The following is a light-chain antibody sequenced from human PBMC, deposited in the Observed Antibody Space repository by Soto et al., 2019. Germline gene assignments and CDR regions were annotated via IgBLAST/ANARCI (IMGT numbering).Light chain of an antibody. J-gene: IGKJ2*01. CDR2: GVF. V-gene: IGKV3-20*01. CDR1: QSVNSNY. CDR3: QHYDGSPRT. Sequence: ETVLTQSPGTVSLSPGERATLSCRTSQSVNSNYLAWYQQKPGQAPRLLIYGVFNRATGIPDRFSGSGSGTGFTLTISGLEPEDSAVYYCQHYDGSPRTFGQGTKLEIK.